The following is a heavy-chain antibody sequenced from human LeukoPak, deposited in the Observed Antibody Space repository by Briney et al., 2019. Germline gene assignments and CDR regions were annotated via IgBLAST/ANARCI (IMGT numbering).Heavy chain of an antibody. D-gene: IGHD3-16*02. J-gene: IGHJ4*02. CDR2: ITPIFGTA. Sequence: ASVKVSCKASGGTFSSYAISWVRQAPGQGLEWMGGITPIFGTANYAQKFQGRVTITADESTSTAYMELSSLRSEDTAVYYCARSYDYVWGSYRYIGYFDYWGQGTLVTVSS. V-gene: IGHV1-69*01. CDR3: ARSYDYVWGSYRYIGYFDY. CDR1: GGTFSSYA.